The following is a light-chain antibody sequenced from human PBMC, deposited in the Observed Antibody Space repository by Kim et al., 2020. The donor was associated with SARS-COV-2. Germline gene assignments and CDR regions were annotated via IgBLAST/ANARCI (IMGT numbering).Light chain of an antibody. J-gene: IGKJ5*01. CDR3: QEDVTSAEVT. V-gene: IGKV3-20*01. CDR1: QSISSSY. Sequence: IVLTQSPGTLSLSPGERATLSCKASQSISSSYLAWYQHKPGQAPRLLIYGASSRASGIPDRFSGSGSGTDFTLTISSMEPEDLGVYYCQEDVTSAEVTFGQGTRLEI. CDR2: GAS.